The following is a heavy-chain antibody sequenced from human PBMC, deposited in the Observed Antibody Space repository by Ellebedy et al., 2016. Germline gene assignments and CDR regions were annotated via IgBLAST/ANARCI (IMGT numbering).Heavy chain of an antibody. D-gene: IGHD5-12*01. V-gene: IGHV4-34*01. CDR3: ARATLVATTTLDC. Sequence: SETLSLTCAVYGESLSGHYWSWIRQSPGKELEWIGEINHSGYTNYNPSLKSRVTISVDMSKNQFSLKPNSVTAADTAVYYCARATLVATTTLDCWGQGSLVTVSS. CDR1: GESLSGHY. CDR2: INHSGYT. J-gene: IGHJ4*02.